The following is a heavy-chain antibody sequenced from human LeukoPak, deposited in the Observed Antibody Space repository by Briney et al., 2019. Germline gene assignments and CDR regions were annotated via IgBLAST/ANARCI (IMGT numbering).Heavy chain of an antibody. D-gene: IGHD6-19*01. J-gene: IGHJ4*02. CDR1: GFTFSSYW. Sequence: GGSLRLSCAASGFTFSSYWMHWVCQAPGKGLVWVSRINSDGSSTSYADSVKGRFTISRDNAKNTLYLQMNSLRAEDTAVYYCARAFGYSSGWYDYWGQGTLVTVSS. CDR3: ARAFGYSSGWYDY. CDR2: INSDGSST. V-gene: IGHV3-74*01.